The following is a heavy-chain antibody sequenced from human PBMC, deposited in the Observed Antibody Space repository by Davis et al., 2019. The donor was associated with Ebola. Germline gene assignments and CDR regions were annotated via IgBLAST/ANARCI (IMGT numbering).Heavy chain of an antibody. CDR1: GFTFSDHY. CDR2: IKNKLDSYTT. J-gene: IGHJ3*01. CDR3: ARAKGYGSSARCYIVSSHDALDV. V-gene: IGHV3-72*01. Sequence: GESLKISCAVSGFTFSDHYMDWVRQAPGKGLEWVGRIKNKLDSYTTEYAASVRGRFIISRDDSKSSLYLEMNSLQPDDTAVYFCARAKGYGSSARCYIVSSHDALDVWGQGTMVTVSS. D-gene: IGHD2-2*02.